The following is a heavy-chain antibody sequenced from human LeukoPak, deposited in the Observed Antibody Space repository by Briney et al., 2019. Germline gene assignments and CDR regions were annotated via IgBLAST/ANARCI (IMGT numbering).Heavy chain of an antibody. CDR3: AREASYSSSWATFDF. CDR1: GFSFSSTS. Sequence: GGSLTLSCAASGFSFSSTSMHWVRQAPGKGLEWVSFISLSSTTIYYADSVKGRFTISRDNAKNSLYLQMNSLRAEDTAVYYCAREASYSSSWATFDFWGQGILVTVSS. CDR2: ISLSSTTI. D-gene: IGHD6-13*01. J-gene: IGHJ4*02. V-gene: IGHV3-48*01.